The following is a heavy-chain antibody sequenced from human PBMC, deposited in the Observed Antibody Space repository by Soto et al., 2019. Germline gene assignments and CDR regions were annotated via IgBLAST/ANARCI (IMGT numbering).Heavy chain of an antibody. Sequence: PSQTLSLTCVISGDSVSSSSVAWNWVRQSPSRGLEWLGRTYYRARWYSDFAVSVRGRIVINADTSKNQFSLQLNSVTPEDPAVYFCARAEEDSDYYYYGLDVWRQRTTVTVCS. V-gene: IGHV6-1*01. D-gene: IGHD2-15*01. CDR3: ARAEEDSDYYYYGLDV. CDR2: TYYRARWYS. CDR1: GDSVSSSSVA. J-gene: IGHJ6*02.